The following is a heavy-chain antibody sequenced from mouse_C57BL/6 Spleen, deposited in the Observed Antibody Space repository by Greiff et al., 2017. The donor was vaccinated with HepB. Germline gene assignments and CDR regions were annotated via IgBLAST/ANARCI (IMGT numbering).Heavy chain of an antibody. Sequence: EVKLVESGGDLVKPGGSLKLSCAASGFTFSSYGMSWVRQTPDKRLEWVATISSGGSYTYYPDSVKGRFTISRDNAKNTLYLQMSSLKSEDTAMYYCARRYSNPYAMDYWGQGTSVTVSS. CDR3: ARRYSNPYAMDY. D-gene: IGHD2-5*01. V-gene: IGHV5-6*02. CDR1: GFTFSSYG. J-gene: IGHJ4*01. CDR2: ISSGGSYT.